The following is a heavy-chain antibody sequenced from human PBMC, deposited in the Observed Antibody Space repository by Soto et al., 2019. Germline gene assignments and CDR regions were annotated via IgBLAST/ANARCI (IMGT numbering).Heavy chain of an antibody. CDR2: IVVGSGNT. CDR3: AAGNPDSLMDYFDY. J-gene: IGHJ4*02. CDR1: GFTFTSSA. D-gene: IGHD2-8*01. Sequence: ASVKVSCKASGFTFTSSAMQWVRQARGQRLEWIGWIVVGSGNTNYAQKFQERVTITRDMSTSTAYMELSSLRSEDTAVYYCAAGNPDSLMDYFDYWGQGTLVTVSS. V-gene: IGHV1-58*02.